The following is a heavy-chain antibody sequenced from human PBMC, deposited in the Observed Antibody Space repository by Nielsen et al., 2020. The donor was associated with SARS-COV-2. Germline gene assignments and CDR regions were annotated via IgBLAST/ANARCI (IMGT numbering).Heavy chain of an antibody. CDR2: IRHRRIGGTT. Sequence: GESLKISCTASGFIIADYYMSWLRQAPGKGLEWLGFIRHRRIGGTTDYAASVKGRFTISRDDSKNIAYLQMNSLKTEDTAVYYCGREMSDTTITDWGQGTLVTVAS. CDR3: GREMSDTTITD. V-gene: IGHV3-49*03. CDR1: GFIIADYY. D-gene: IGHD3-9*01. J-gene: IGHJ4*02.